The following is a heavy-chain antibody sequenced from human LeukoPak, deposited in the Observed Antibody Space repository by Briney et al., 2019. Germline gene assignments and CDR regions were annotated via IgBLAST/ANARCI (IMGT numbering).Heavy chain of an antibody. CDR3: ARVDGTGTSYYYYYMDV. V-gene: IGHV4-59*01. J-gene: IGHJ6*03. CDR2: VQYTGST. Sequence: PSETLSLTCTVSGDSISSYYWSWIRQPPGKGLEWIGYVQYTGSTNYSPSLKSRVTISVDMSKNQFSLKLSSVTAADTAVYYCARVDGTGTSYYYYYMDVWGKGTTVTVSS. CDR1: GDSISSYY. D-gene: IGHD1-7*01.